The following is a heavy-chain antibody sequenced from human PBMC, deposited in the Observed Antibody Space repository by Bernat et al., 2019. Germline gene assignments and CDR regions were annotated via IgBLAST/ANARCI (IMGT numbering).Heavy chain of an antibody. CDR2: IKSKTDGGTT. D-gene: IGHD3-3*01. V-gene: IGHV3-15*07. Sequence: EVQLVESGGGLVKPGGSLRLSCAASGFTFNSAWLNWVRQAPGKGLEWVGRIKSKTDGGTTDYAAPVKGRFTISRDDSKNTLYLQMNSLKIDDTAVYYCTTRHYDVWTGSIRDWGQGTLVTVSS. CDR1: GFTFNSAW. CDR3: TTRHYDVWTGSIRD. J-gene: IGHJ4*02.